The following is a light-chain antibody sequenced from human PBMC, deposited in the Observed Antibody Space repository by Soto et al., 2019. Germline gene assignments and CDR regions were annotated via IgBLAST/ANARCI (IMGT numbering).Light chain of an antibody. CDR1: QSVSSNY. CDR3: QHYGRSAYT. J-gene: IGKJ2*01. Sequence: EIVLTQSPGTLSLSPGERATLSCRASQSVSSNYLAWYQQKPGQAPRLLIYGASSRATGIPDRFSGSGSGTDFTLTISRLEPEXXAVXXXQHYGRSAYTFGQGTTLEIK. CDR2: GAS. V-gene: IGKV3-20*01.